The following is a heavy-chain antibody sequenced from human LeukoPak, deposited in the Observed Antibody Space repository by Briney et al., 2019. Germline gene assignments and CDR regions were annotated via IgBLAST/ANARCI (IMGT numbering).Heavy chain of an antibody. J-gene: IGHJ4*02. CDR2: ISGGGHNT. D-gene: IGHD6-13*01. CDR3: AKDRSSWYYPFDY. V-gene: IGHV3-23*01. CDR1: GFTFSDSA. Sequence: GGSLRLSCAASGFTFSDSAMSWVRQAPGKGLEWVSVISGGGHNTYYADSVKGRFTISRDNSKNTLYLQVNSLRAEDTAVYYCAKDRSSWYYPFDYWGQGTLVTVSS.